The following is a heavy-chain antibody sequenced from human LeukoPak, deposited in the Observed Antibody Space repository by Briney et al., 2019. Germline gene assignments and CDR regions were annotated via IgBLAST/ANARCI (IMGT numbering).Heavy chain of an antibody. Sequence: GGSLRLSCAASGFTFDDYGMSWVRQAPGKGLEWVSGINWNGGSTGCADSVKGRFTISRDNAKNSLYLQMNSLRAEDTALYYCARDFPVWFGELLSDFYFDYWGQGTLVTVSS. CDR2: INWNGGST. V-gene: IGHV3-20*04. CDR3: ARDFPVWFGELLSDFYFDY. CDR1: GFTFDDYG. J-gene: IGHJ4*02. D-gene: IGHD3-10*01.